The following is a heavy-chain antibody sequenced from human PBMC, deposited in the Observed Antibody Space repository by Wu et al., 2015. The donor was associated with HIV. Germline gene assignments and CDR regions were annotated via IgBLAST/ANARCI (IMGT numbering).Heavy chain of an antibody. D-gene: IGHD6-13*01. CDR2: INPNTGGT. J-gene: IGHJ5*02. CDR1: GYTFIDYY. CDR3: ARGVKSSWYGYNWFDP. V-gene: IGHV1-2*02. Sequence: QVQLVQSGAEVKKPGASVKVSCKASGYTFIDYYMHWVRQAPGQGLEWMGWINPNTGGTNYAQKFQGRVTMTRDTSISTAYMELNRLRSDDTAVYYCARGVKSSWYGYNWFDPWGQGTLVTVSS.